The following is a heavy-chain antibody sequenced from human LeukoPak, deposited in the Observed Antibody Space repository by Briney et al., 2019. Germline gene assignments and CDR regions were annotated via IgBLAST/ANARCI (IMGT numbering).Heavy chain of an antibody. CDR3: AKDPRYSYGVGY. V-gene: IGHV3-23*01. CDR2: ISGSGGST. J-gene: IGHJ4*02. D-gene: IGHD5-18*01. CDR1: GFTFSSYA. Sequence: GGSLRLSCAASGFTFSSYAMSWVRQAPGKGLEWVSAISGSGGSTYYADSVKGRFTISRDNSKNALYLQMNSLRAEDTAVYYCAKDPRYSYGVGYWGQGTLVTVSS.